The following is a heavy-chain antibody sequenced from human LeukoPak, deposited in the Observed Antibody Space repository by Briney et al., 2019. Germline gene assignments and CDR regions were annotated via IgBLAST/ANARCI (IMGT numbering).Heavy chain of an antibody. CDR2: IYTGGSA. D-gene: IGHD3-10*01. Sequence: GGSLRLSCAASGFIVSSNFMTWVRQAPGKGLEWVSIIYTGGSAYYADSVKGRFIISRDNSKNTLYLQMSSVRAEDTAVYYCANENGGPDYWGQGTLVTVSS. J-gene: IGHJ4*02. V-gene: IGHV3-66*02. CDR1: GFIVSSNF. CDR3: ANENGGPDY.